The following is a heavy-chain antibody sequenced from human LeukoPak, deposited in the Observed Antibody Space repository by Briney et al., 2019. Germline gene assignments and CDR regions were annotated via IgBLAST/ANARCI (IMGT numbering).Heavy chain of an antibody. CDR3: ARGATISETGYFDF. D-gene: IGHD5-24*01. Sequence: SETLSLTCAVYGGSFSRYYWSWIRQSPGKRLEWIAEIDHRGDTNYNPSVKSRVTISVDTSKNQFSLKVRSVSAADTAVYYCARGATISETGYFDFWGQGTPVTVSS. J-gene: IGHJ4*03. CDR1: GGSFSRYY. CDR2: IDHRGDT. V-gene: IGHV4-34*01.